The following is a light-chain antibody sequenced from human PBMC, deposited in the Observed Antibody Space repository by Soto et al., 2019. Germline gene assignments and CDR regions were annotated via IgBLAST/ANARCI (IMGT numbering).Light chain of an antibody. CDR3: QQYGSSQS. CDR1: QSVSSSY. J-gene: IGKJ1*01. CDR2: GAS. Sequence: EIVLTQSPGTLSLSPGERATLSCSASQSVSSSYLAWYQQKPGQAPRLLIYGASRRATGIPDRFSGSGSGTAFTLTMSRLEPEAFAVYFCQQYGSSQSFGQGTKVEIK. V-gene: IGKV3-20*01.